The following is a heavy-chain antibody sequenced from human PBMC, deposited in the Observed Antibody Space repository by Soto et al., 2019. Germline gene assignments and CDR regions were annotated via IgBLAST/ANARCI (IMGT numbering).Heavy chain of an antibody. V-gene: IGHV3-9*01. J-gene: IGHJ4*02. CDR2: ISWNSGSI. CDR3: AKDMNGIAVPGRGGVDY. CDR1: GFTIDDHA. Sequence: EVQLVESGGGLVQPGRSLRLSCAASGFTIDDHAMQWVRQAPGKGLEWVSSISWNSGSIAYADSVKGRFIISRDNAKKSLFLQMNGLRAEDTAFYYCAKDMNGIAVPGRGGVDYWGQGTLVTVSS. D-gene: IGHD6-19*01.